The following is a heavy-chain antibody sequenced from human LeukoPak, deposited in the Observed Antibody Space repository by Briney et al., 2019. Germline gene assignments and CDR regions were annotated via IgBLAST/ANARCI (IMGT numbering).Heavy chain of an antibody. Sequence: GGSLRLSCTASGFTFGDYAMSWVRQAPGKGLEWVGFIRSKAYGGTTEYAASGKGRFTISRDDSKSIAYLQMNSLKTEDTAVYYCAWGGSYLSAFDIWGQGTMVTVSS. D-gene: IGHD1-26*01. CDR1: GFTFGDYA. V-gene: IGHV3-49*04. CDR2: IRSKAYGGTT. J-gene: IGHJ3*02. CDR3: AWGGSYLSAFDI.